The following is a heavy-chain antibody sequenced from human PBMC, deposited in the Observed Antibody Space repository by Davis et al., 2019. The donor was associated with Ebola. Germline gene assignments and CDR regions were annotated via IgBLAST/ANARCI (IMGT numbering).Heavy chain of an antibody. CDR3: AGGRDCSSTIFYSFRVSYFDY. CDR2: IYYSGST. Sequence: MPSDTLSLTCAVPGGSISSYYWSWIRQPPGKGLEWIGYIYYSGSTNYNPSLKSRVTKSVDTSKNQFSLKLSSVTAADTAVYYCAGGRDCSSTIFYSFRVSYFDYWGQGTLVTVSS. D-gene: IGHD2-2*02. J-gene: IGHJ4*02. CDR1: GGSISSYY. V-gene: IGHV4-59*12.